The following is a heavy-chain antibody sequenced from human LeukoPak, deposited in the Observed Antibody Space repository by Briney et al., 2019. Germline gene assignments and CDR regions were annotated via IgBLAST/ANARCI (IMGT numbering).Heavy chain of an antibody. D-gene: IGHD5-24*01. CDR2: IYPGDSDT. Sequence: GESLKISCKGSGYSFTSYWIGWVRQMPGKGLEWVGIIYPGDSDTRYSPSFQGQVTISADKSISTAYLQWSSLKASDTAMYYCARISRDGYNAYYYYYMDVWSKGTTVTVSS. CDR3: ARISRDGYNAYYYYYMDV. CDR1: GYSFTSYW. V-gene: IGHV5-51*01. J-gene: IGHJ6*03.